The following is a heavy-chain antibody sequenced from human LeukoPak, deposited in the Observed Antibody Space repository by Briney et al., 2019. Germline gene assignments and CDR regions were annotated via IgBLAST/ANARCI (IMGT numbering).Heavy chain of an antibody. V-gene: IGHV1-2*02. CDR1: GYTFAGYY. CDR3: ALSTVATEAFDI. D-gene: IGHD4-17*01. J-gene: IGHJ3*02. Sequence: EASVKVSCKASGYTFAGYYMYWVRQAPGQGLEWMGWINPNSGGTNYAQKFQGRVTVTRDTSISTAYMELSRLRSDDTAVYYCALSTVATEAFDIWGQGTMVTVSS. CDR2: INPNSGGT.